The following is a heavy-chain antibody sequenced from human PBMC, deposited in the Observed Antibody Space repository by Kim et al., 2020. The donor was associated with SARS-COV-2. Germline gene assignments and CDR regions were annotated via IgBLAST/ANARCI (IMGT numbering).Heavy chain of an antibody. Sequence: GGSLRLSCAASGFTFSSYDMNWVRQAPGKGLEWVAVISYDGSNKYYADSVKGRFTISRDNSKNTLYLQMNSLRAEDTAVYYCASGGGSYHFYFDYWGQVTLVTVSS. CDR3: ASGGGSYHFYFDY. V-gene: IGHV3-30-3*01. CDR2: ISYDGSNK. J-gene: IGHJ4*02. CDR1: GFTFSSYD. D-gene: IGHD2-15*01.